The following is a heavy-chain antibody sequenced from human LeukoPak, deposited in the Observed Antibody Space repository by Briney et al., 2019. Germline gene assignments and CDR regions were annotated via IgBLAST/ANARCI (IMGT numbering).Heavy chain of an antibody. CDR1: GGSISSSSYY. Sequence: SETLSLTCTVSGGSISSSSYYWGWIRQPPGKGLEWIGSIYYSGITYYNPSLKSRVTISVDTSKNQFSLKLSSVTAADTAVYYCASHDYGDYGDFQHSGQGTLVTVSS. V-gene: IGHV4-39*01. J-gene: IGHJ1*01. D-gene: IGHD4-17*01. CDR2: IYYSGIT. CDR3: ASHDYGDYGDFQH.